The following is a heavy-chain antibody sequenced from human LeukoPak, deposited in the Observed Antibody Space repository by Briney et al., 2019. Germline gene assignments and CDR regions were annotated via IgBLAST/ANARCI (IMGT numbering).Heavy chain of an antibody. J-gene: IGHJ4*02. D-gene: IGHD3-10*01. CDR3: AKAYYYGSGSNYKSFDY. CDR1: GFTFSCYA. Sequence: GGSLRPSCAASGFTFSCYAMSWVRQAPGKGLEWVSAISGSGGNTYYADSVRGRFTISRDNSKNTLYLQMNSLRAEDTAVYYCAKAYYYGSGSNYKSFDYWGQGTLVTVSS. CDR2: ISGSGGNT. V-gene: IGHV3-23*01.